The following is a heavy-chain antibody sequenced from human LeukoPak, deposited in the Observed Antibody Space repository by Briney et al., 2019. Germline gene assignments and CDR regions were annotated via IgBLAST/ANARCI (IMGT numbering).Heavy chain of an antibody. J-gene: IGHJ6*02. D-gene: IGHD2-2*01. CDR3: ARDRVGYCSSTSCYNYYYGMDV. CDR2: ISSSGSTI. V-gene: IGHV3-11*01. CDR1: GFTFSDYY. Sequence: GGSLRLSCAASGFTFSDYYMSWIRQAPGKRLEWVSYISSSGSTIYYADSVKGRFTISRDNAKNSLYLQMNSLRAEDTAVYYCARDRVGYCSSTSCYNYYYGMDVWGQGTTVTVSS.